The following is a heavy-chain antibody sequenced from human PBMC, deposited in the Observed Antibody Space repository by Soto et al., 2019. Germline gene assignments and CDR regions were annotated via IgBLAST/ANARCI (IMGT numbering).Heavy chain of an antibody. CDR3: ARDGVLATGPIGY. J-gene: IGHJ4*02. CDR2: ISSSGATI. CDR1: GFTFSDYY. V-gene: IGHV3-11*01. Sequence: QVQLVESGGGLVEPRGSLRLSCAASGFTFSDYYMSWIRQAPGKGLEWLSYISSSGATIYYVDSVKGRFTISRDNAKKSLYWQMDSLRAEDTAVYYCARDGVLATGPIGYCGPGTLVTVST. D-gene: IGHD5-12*01.